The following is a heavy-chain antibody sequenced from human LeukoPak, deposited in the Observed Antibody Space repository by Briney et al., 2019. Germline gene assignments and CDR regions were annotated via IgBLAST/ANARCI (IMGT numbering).Heavy chain of an antibody. V-gene: IGHV3-30-3*01. CDR3: ARVASRSSWYPSYYFDY. D-gene: IGHD6-13*01. Sequence: GGSLRLSCAASGFTVSSNYMSWVRQAPGKGLEWVAVISYDGSNKYYADSVKGRFTISRDSSKNTLYLQMNSLRAEDTAVYYCARVASRSSWYPSYYFDYWGQGTLVTVSS. J-gene: IGHJ4*02. CDR2: ISYDGSNK. CDR1: GFTVSSNY.